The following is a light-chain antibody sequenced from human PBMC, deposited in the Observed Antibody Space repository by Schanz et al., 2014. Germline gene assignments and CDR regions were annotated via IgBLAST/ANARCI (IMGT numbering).Light chain of an antibody. CDR1: SSDVGGYNF. CDR2: DVS. J-gene: IGLJ3*02. CDR3: CSYAGDNTLR. V-gene: IGLV2-23*02. Sequence: QSALTQPASVSGSPGQSITISCTGRSSDVGGYNFVSWYQHHPGQDPKLLIYDVSKRPSQVYTHFSDSKAGNTASLTSSGHQAEDEADYYCCSYAGDNTLRFGGGAKLTVL.